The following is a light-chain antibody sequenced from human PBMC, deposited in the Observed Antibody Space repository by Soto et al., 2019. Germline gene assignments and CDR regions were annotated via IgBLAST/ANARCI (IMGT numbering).Light chain of an antibody. CDR2: STS. J-gene: IGLJ2*01. CDR3: LLYYGGAQLV. V-gene: IGLV7-43*01. Sequence: QAVVTQEPSLTVSPGGTVTLTCASSTGAVTSGYYPNWFQQKPGQAPRALIYSTSNKPSWTPARFSGSLLGGKAALTLSSVQAEDEGEYYWLLYYGGAQLVFGGGTKLTVL. CDR1: TGAVTSGYY.